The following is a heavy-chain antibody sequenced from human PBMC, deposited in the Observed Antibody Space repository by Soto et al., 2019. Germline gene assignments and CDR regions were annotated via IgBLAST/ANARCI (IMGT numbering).Heavy chain of an antibody. D-gene: IGHD6-13*01. Sequence: QVQLQQSGPGLVKPSQTLSLTCAISGDSVSSYSVVWNWIRQSPSGGLEWLGRTYYRSKWYSEYAISVQSRLTIHVHTSKNQVSLQLDSVTPVESTVYYCPRLISNSSLDYWGQGTLATVSS. J-gene: IGHJ4*02. CDR2: TYYRSKWYS. V-gene: IGHV6-1*01. CDR1: GDSVSSYSVV. CDR3: PRLISNSSLDY.